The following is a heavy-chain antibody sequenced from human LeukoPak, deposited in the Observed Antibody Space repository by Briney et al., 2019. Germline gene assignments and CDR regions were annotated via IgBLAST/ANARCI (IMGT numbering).Heavy chain of an antibody. D-gene: IGHD4-11*01. CDR1: GGTFSSYA. Sequence: ASVKVSCKASGGTFSSYAISWVRQAPGQGLEWMGWINTNTGNPTYAQGFTGRFVFSLDTSVSTAYLQISSLKAEDTAVYYCARSTTVTTFVDYYYYMDVWGKGTTVTVSS. J-gene: IGHJ6*03. CDR2: INTNTGNP. CDR3: ARSTTVTTFVDYYYYMDV. V-gene: IGHV7-4-1*02.